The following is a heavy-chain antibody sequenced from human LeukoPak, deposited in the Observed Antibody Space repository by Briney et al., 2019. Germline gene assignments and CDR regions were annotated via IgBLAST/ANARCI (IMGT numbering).Heavy chain of an antibody. Sequence: SETLSLTCNVSGGSISDYHWSWIRHPPAPGLEWIGHVLYSGSTTYDPSLKGRVTISVDTSKNQFSLKLSSVTAADTAVYYCARWWSCGGDCYLLDSWGQGTLVTVSS. D-gene: IGHD2-21*02. CDR3: ARWWSCGGDCYLLDS. CDR1: GGSISDYH. V-gene: IGHV4-59*01. J-gene: IGHJ4*02. CDR2: VLYSGST.